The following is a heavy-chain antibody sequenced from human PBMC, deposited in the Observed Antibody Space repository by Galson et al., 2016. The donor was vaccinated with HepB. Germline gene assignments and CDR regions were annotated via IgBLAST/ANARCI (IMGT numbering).Heavy chain of an antibody. CDR2: INNDGSST. D-gene: IGHD4-17*01. V-gene: IGHV3-74*01. CDR3: ARDHYGDYYFDS. Sequence: SLRLSCAASGFPFNHFWMHWVRQAAGKGPVWVARINNDGSSTNYADSVRGRFTISRGNGKNTLYLQIHSLRVDDTAIYFCARDHYGDYYFDSWGRGTLVAVSS. CDR1: GFPFNHFW. J-gene: IGHJ4*02.